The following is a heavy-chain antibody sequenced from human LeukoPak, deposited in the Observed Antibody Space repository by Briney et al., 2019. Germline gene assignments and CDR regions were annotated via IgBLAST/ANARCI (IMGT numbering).Heavy chain of an antibody. D-gene: IGHD6-13*01. CDR1: GFTFSSYW. CDR3: AGALRYSSPFDY. J-gene: IGHJ4*02. CDR2: INSDGSST. V-gene: IGHV3-74*01. Sequence: PGGSLRLSCAASGFTFSSYWMHWVRQAPGKGLVWVSRINSDGSSTSYADSVKGRFTTSRDNAKNTLYLQMNSLRAEDTAVYYCAGALRYSSPFDYWGQGTLVTVSS.